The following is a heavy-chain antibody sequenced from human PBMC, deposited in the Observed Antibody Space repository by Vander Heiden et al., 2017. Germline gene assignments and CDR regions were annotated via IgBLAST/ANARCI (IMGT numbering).Heavy chain of an antibody. CDR1: FSSDG. CDR3: TKDIRHCMTTVDLRDLYYYSGMDV. Sequence: FSSDGFDRVRQGPGKGLEWVAVISYDGSNKYYADSVKGRFTISRDNSKNTLYLQMNSLRAEDTAVYYCTKDIRHCMTTVDLRDLYYYSGMDVWGQGTTVTVAS. J-gene: IGHJ6*02. CDR2: ISYDGSNK. D-gene: IGHD4-17*01. V-gene: IGHV3-30*18.